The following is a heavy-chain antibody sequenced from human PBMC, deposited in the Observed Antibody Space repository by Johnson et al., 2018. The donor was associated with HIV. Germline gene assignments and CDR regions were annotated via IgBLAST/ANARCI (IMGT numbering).Heavy chain of an antibody. CDR2: ISYDGSTK. V-gene: IGHV3-30*03. CDR3: ARDQRGGYSYGDAFDF. CDR1: GFTFSSYG. J-gene: IGHJ3*01. Sequence: QVQLVESGGGVVQPGRSMRLSCAASGFTFSSYGMHWVRQAPGKGLEWEAVISYDGSTKYYADSVKGRFTISRDNSKNSLYLQMNTLRAEDTAVYYCARDQRGGYSYGDAFDFWGQGTVVSVST. D-gene: IGHD5-18*01.